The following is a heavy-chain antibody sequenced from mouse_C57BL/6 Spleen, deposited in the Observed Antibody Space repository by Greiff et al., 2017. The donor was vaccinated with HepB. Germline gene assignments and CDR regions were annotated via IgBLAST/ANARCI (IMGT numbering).Heavy chain of an antibody. J-gene: IGHJ3*01. D-gene: IGHD1-1*01. CDR1: GFSFNTYA. CDR3: VRHEVLRPFAY. Sequence: EVKLQESGGGLVQPKGSLKLSCAASGFSFNTYAMNWVRQAPGKGLEWVARIRSKSNNYATYYADSVKDRFTISRDDSESMLYLQMNNLKTEDTAMYYCVRHEVLRPFAYWGQGTLVTVSA. CDR2: IRSKSNNYAT. V-gene: IGHV10-1*01.